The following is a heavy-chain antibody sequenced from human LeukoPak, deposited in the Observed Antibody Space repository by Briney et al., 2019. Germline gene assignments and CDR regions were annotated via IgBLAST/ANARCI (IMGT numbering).Heavy chain of an antibody. CDR1: GASISDGGYC. CDR3: ARDSQWGVDY. CDR2: IYYSASP. Sequence: SQTLSLTCTVSGASISDGGYCWSWIRQHPGKGLEWIGCIYYSASPYYHPSLQSRVTISVDTSKNQCSLKVNSVTAADTAVYYCARDSQWGVDYWGQGTLVSVSS. V-gene: IGHV4-31*03. J-gene: IGHJ4*02. D-gene: IGHD1-26*01.